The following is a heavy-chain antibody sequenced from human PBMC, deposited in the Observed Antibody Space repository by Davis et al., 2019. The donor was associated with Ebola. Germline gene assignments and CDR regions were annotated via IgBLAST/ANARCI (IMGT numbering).Heavy chain of an antibody. J-gene: IGHJ4*01. Sequence: GESLKISCAASGFTFTSYWMHWVRQAPGKGLVWVSCINRGGSTTTYAHSVQGRFTISSDNAKNTVYLQMNNLRVEDTAVYCGATLPGYYWGQGPLVTVSS. CDR3: ATLPGYY. V-gene: IGHV3-74*03. D-gene: IGHD1-26*01. CDR2: INRGGSTT. CDR1: GFTFTSYW.